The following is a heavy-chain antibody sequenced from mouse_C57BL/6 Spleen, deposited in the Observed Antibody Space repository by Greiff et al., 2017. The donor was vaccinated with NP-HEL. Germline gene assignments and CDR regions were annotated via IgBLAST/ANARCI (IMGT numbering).Heavy chain of an antibody. CDR3: TTVVATDY. J-gene: IGHJ2*01. D-gene: IGHD1-1*01. Sequence: QVQLQQPGAELVKPGASVKLSCKASGYTFTSYWMHWVKQRPGKGLEWIGQIYPGDGDTNYNGKFKGKATLTADKSSSTAYMQLSSLTSEDSAVYFCTTVVATDYWGQGTTLTVSS. V-gene: IGHV1-80*01. CDR2: IYPGDGDT. CDR1: GYTFTSYW.